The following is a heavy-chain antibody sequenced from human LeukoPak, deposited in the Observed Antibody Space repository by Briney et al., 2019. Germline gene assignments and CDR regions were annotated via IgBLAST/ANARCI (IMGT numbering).Heavy chain of an antibody. CDR1: GYTFTSYG. CDR2: ISAYNGNT. D-gene: IGHD6-13*01. J-gene: IGHJ5*02. CDR3: ARGPLDDIAAAGTDWFDP. V-gene: IGHV1-18*01. Sequence: ASVKVSCMASGYTFTSYGISWVRQAPGQGLEWMGWISAYNGNTNYAQKLQGRVTMTTDTSTSTAYMELRSLRSDDTAVYYCARGPLDDIAAAGTDWFDPWGQRTLVTVSS.